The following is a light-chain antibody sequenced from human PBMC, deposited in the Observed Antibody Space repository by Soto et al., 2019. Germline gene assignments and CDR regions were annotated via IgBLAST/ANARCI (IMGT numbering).Light chain of an antibody. Sequence: EIVMTQSPATLSVSPGERATLSCRASQNVSSNLAWYQQKPGQAPSLLIYGASTRSTGIPARFSGSGSGTEFTLTISSLQSEDVAVYYCQQYNNWPRTFGQGTKVAIK. J-gene: IGKJ1*01. CDR3: QQYNNWPRT. CDR1: QNVSSN. CDR2: GAS. V-gene: IGKV3-15*01.